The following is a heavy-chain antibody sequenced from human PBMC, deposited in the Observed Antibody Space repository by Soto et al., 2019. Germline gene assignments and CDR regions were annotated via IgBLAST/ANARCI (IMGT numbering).Heavy chain of an antibody. V-gene: IGHV3-33*01. CDR2: IWYDGSNK. CDR3: ARDLYSSSSNGMDV. J-gene: IGHJ6*02. Sequence: QVQLVESGGGVVQPGRSLRLPCAASGFTFSSYGMHWVRQAPGKGLEWVAVIWYDGSNKYYADSVKGRFTISRDNSKNTLYLQMNSLRAEDTAVYYCARDLYSSSSNGMDVWGQGTTVTVSS. CDR1: GFTFSSYG. D-gene: IGHD6-6*01.